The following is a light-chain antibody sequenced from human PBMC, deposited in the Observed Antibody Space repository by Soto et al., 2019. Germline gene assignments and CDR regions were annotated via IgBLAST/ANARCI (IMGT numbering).Light chain of an antibody. J-gene: IGLJ2*01. CDR3: QSYDSSLSGSVV. V-gene: IGLV1-40*01. Sequence: QSVLTQPPSVSGAPGQMVTISCTGSSSNIGAGYDVHWYQQLPGTAPKLLIYGDTNRPSGVPDRFSGSKSDTSASLAITGLQAEDEADYYCQSYDSSLSGSVVFGGGTKLTVL. CDR2: GDT. CDR1: SSNIGAGYD.